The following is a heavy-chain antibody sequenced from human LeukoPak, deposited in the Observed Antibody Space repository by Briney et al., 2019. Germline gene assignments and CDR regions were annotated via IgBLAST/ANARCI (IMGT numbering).Heavy chain of an antibody. CDR3: ARRTTVTGFDY. CDR1: GYTFTSYY. D-gene: IGHD4-11*01. Sequence: ASVKVSCXASGYTFTSYYMHWVRRAPGQGLEWMGIINPSGGSTSYAQKFQGRVTMTRDTSTSTVYMELSSLRSEDTAVYYCARRTTVTGFDYWGQGTLVTVSS. V-gene: IGHV1-46*03. J-gene: IGHJ4*02. CDR2: INPSGGST.